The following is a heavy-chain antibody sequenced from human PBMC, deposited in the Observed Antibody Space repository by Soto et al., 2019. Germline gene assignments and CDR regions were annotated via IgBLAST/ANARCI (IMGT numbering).Heavy chain of an antibody. CDR1: GFTFSSYS. J-gene: IGHJ5*02. V-gene: IGHV3-21*01. CDR3: ARGVAVAGTHWFDP. CDR2: ISSSSSYI. Sequence: GGSLRLSCAASGFTFSSYSMNWVRQAPGKGLEWVSSISSSSSYIYYADSVKGRFTISRDNAKNSLYLQMNSLRAEDTAVYYCARGVAVAGTHWFDPWGQGTLVTVSS. D-gene: IGHD6-19*01.